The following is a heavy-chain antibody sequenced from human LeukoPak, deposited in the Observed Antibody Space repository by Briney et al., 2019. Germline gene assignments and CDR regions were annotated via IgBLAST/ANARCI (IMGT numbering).Heavy chain of an antibody. Sequence: QPGGSLRLSCAASGFTFGSYWMHWVRQAPGKGLVWVSRINGDGSSTSYADSVKGRFTISRDNAKNTLYLQMNSLRAEDTAVYYCARVTSSGFYDAFDIWGQGTMVTVSS. D-gene: IGHD6-19*01. V-gene: IGHV3-74*01. CDR2: INGDGSST. J-gene: IGHJ3*02. CDR1: GFTFGSYW. CDR3: ARVTSSGFYDAFDI.